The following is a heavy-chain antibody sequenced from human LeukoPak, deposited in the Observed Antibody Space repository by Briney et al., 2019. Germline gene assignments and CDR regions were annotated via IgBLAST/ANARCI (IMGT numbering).Heavy chain of an antibody. CDR2: IIPIFGTA. CDR1: GGTFSSYA. CDR3: ARVTTGIAVAGTSKSPFDY. Sequence: ASVKVSCKASGGTFSSYAISWVRQAPGQGLEWMGGIIPIFGTANYAQKFQGRVTITADESTSTAYMELSSLRSEDTAVYYCARVTTGIAVAGTSKSPFDYWGQGTLVTVSS. V-gene: IGHV1-69*13. J-gene: IGHJ4*02. D-gene: IGHD6-19*01.